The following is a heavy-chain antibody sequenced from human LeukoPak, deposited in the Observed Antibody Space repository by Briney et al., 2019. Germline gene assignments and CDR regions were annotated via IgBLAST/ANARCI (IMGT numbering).Heavy chain of an antibody. Sequence: TGGSLRLSCAASGFAFADYAIRWVRQGPGGGLEWVSLTSGDGGTTYYADSVKGRFTISRGNSKNSLFLQMNSLRTEDTALYYCATDMVWGWYFDLWCRGTLVTVSS. CDR2: TSGDGGTT. CDR3: ATDMVWGWYFDL. V-gene: IGHV3-43*02. J-gene: IGHJ2*01. D-gene: IGHD7-27*01. CDR1: GFAFADYA.